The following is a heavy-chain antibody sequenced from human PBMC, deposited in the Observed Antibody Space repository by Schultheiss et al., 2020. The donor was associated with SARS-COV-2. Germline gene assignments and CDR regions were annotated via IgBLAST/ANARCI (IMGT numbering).Heavy chain of an antibody. D-gene: IGHD4-11*01. Sequence: GGSLRLSCVTSGFTFSSHAMSWVRQAPGKGLVWVSRINSDGSSTSYADSVKGRFTISRDNSKNTLYLQMNSLRAEDTAVYYCANSDYNFDYWGQGTLVTVSS. CDR2: INSDGSST. J-gene: IGHJ4*02. V-gene: IGHV3-23*01. CDR3: ANSDYNFDY. CDR1: GFTFSSHA.